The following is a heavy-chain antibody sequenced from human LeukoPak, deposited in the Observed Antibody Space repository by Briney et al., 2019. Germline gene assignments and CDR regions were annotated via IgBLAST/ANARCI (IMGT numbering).Heavy chain of an antibody. CDR2: FYYSGST. V-gene: IGHV4-59*01. CDR3: ARARPDYYYGLDV. CDR1: GDSISGYY. J-gene: IGHJ6*02. Sequence: SETLSLTCTVPGDSISGYYWSWIRQPPGKGLEWIGYFYYSGSTNYNPSLKSRVTISVDTSKNLFSLKLSSVTAADTAVYYCARARPDYYYGLDVWGPGTTVTVSS.